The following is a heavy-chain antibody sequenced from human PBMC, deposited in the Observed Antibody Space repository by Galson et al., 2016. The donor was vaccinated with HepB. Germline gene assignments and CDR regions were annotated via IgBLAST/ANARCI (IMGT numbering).Heavy chain of an antibody. J-gene: IGHJ6*02. D-gene: IGHD5-12*01. V-gene: IGHV3-15*01. CDR2: IKSQTDGGTP. CDR1: GFTFRNAW. CDR3: TRDTRYSKDPYYYYGMDV. Sequence: SLRLSCAGSGFTFRNAWMRWVRQAPGKGLEWVGRIKSQTDGGTPDHAAPVTGRFTISRDDSKNTLYLQMNSLKIEDTAVYYCTRDTRYSKDPYYYYGMDVWGQGTTVTVSS.